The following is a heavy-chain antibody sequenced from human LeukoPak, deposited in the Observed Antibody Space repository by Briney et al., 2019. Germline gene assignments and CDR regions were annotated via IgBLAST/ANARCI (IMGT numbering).Heavy chain of an antibody. CDR3: ARPYSSSARGAFDI. D-gene: IGHD6-6*01. CDR1: GNSISSDYY. Sequence: SETLSLTCAVSGNSISSDYYWGWIRQPPGKALEWIGSIYHSGSTYYNPSLKSRVTISVDTSKNQFSLKLSSVTAADTAVYYCARPYSSSARGAFDIWGQGTMVTVSS. J-gene: IGHJ3*02. V-gene: IGHV4-38-2*01. CDR2: IYHSGST.